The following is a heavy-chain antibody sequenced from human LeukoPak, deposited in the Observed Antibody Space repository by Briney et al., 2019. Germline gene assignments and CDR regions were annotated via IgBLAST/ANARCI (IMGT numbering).Heavy chain of an antibody. J-gene: IGHJ6*02. Sequence: RISCQGSGYFFTSFWVAWVRQAPGQGLEWMGRIIPVLNITNYAQKFQGRVTITAGTSTSTAYMELSSLRSEETAVYYCARDQGLTAPPPYGLDVWGQGTTVTVSS. CDR2: IIPVLNIT. CDR3: ARDQGLTAPPPYGLDV. D-gene: IGHD5-18*01. V-gene: IGHV1-69*04. CDR1: GYFFTSFW.